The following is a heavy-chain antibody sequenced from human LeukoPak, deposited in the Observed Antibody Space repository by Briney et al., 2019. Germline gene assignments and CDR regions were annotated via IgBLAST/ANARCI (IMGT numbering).Heavy chain of an antibody. J-gene: IGHJ4*02. V-gene: IGHV1-46*01. CDR3: AREGQYDYVWGSYRYYFDY. CDR1: GYTFTNYY. D-gene: IGHD3-16*02. CDR2: INPTGGST. Sequence: ASVKVSCKASGYTFTNYYIHWVRQAPGQGLEWMGIINPTGGSTTYAQKFQGRVTMTRDTSTSTVYMDLSSLRSDDTAVYYCAREGQYDYVWGSYRYYFDYWGQGTLVTVSS.